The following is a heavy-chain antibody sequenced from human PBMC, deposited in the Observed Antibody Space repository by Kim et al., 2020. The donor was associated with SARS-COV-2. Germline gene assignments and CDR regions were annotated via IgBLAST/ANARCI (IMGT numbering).Heavy chain of an antibody. Sequence: YAAYVKSRITINPDTSKNHVSLQLNSVTPEDTAVYYCARDLGQGSSWSFDYWGQGSLVTVSS. V-gene: IGHV6-1*01. CDR3: ARDLGQGSSWSFDY. J-gene: IGHJ4*02. D-gene: IGHD6-13*01.